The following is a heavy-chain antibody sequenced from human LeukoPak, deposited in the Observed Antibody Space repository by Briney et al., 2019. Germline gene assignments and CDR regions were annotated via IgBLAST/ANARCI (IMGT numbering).Heavy chain of an antibody. D-gene: IGHD3-16*01. CDR3: ARTVRNFGGKSYDY. CDR2: IYHSGNT. CDR1: GYSISSGYY. J-gene: IGHJ4*02. Sequence: ASETMSLTCAVAGYSISSGYYWGWMRQPPGQGLEGIGSIYHSGNTYYNPSLKSRVTISVDTSKNQFSLKLSSVTAADTAVYYCARTVRNFGGKSYDYWGQGTLVTVSS. V-gene: IGHV4-38-2*01.